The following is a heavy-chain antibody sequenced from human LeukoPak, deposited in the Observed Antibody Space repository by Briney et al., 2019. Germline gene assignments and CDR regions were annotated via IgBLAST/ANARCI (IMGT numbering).Heavy chain of an antibody. D-gene: IGHD1-26*01. CDR3: ARQSVGTASIYYFAY. CDR1: RASISSSSSYY. CDR2: IYYSGRT. Sequence: SETLSLTCTVSRASISSSSSYYWGWTRQPPGKGLEWISSIYYSGRTHYNPFLKSRVSISVDTSKNQFSLKLDSVTAADTAVYYCARQSVGTASIYYFAYWGQGILVTVSS. V-gene: IGHV4-39*01. J-gene: IGHJ4*02.